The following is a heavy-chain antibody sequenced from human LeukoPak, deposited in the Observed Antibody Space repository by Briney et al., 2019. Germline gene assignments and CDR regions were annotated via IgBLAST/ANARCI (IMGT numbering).Heavy chain of an antibody. D-gene: IGHD3-3*01. Sequence: SETLSLTCAVYGGSFSGYYWSWIRQPPGKGLEWIGEINHSGSTNYNPSLKSRVTISVDTSKNQFSLKLSSVTAADTAVYYCARNVLRFLEWLSPRTDYYYGMDVWGQGTTVTVSS. J-gene: IGHJ6*02. CDR1: GGSFSGYY. V-gene: IGHV4-34*01. CDR2: INHSGST. CDR3: ARNVLRFLEWLSPRTDYYYGMDV.